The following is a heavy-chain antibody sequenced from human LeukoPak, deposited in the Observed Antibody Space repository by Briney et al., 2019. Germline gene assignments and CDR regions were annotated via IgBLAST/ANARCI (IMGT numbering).Heavy chain of an antibody. V-gene: IGHV5-51*01. CDR2: IYPGDSDT. CDR1: GYSFTSYW. Sequence: RAGESLKISCKGSGYSFTSYWIGWVRQMPGKGLEWMGIIYPGDSDTRYSPSFQGQVTISADKSISTAYLRWSSLKASDTAMYYCASATYSYGRYFDYWGQGTLVTVSS. J-gene: IGHJ4*02. CDR3: ASATYSYGRYFDY. D-gene: IGHD5-18*01.